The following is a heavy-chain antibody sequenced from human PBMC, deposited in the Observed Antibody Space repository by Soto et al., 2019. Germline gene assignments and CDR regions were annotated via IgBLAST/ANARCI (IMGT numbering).Heavy chain of an antibody. CDR3: SRASGAIAI. V-gene: IGHV1-46*01. D-gene: IGHD3-10*01. CDR1: GYTFTNYY. J-gene: IGHJ3*02. CDR2: INPSGGSP. Sequence: QVQLVQSGAEVKKPGASVKLSCKASGYTFTNYYVHWVRQAPGQGLEWMGIINPSGGSPSYAQKFQGRVTMTSDTSTNTVYMELSRLASEDTAVYYCSRASGAIAIWGQGTMVTVSS.